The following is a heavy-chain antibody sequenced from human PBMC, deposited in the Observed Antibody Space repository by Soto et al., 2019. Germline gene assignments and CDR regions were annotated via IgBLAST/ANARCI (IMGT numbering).Heavy chain of an antibody. CDR3: AHSYSGSGESCYSNISWLAP. Sequence: QITLKESGPTLVKPPQTLTMTCTFSGFSLSTSGVGVGWICQPPGKAMDWLALIYWDDDKRYSPSLQCRLTITKDTSKNQVVLTMPNMDPVDTATYYCAHSYSGSGESCYSNISWLAPWGQGTLVT. V-gene: IGHV2-5*02. CDR2: IYWDDDK. D-gene: IGHD2-15*01. CDR1: GFSLSTSGVG. J-gene: IGHJ5*02.